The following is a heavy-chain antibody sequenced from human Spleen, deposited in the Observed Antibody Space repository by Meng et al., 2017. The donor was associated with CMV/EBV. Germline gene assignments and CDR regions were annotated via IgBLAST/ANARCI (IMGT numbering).Heavy chain of an antibody. CDR2: IYPGDSDT. Sequence: GESLKISCKGSGYSFTTYWIGWVRQMPGKGLEWMGIIYPGDSDTRYSPSFQGQVTISADKSISTAYLQWSSLKASDTAMYYCARQRGYCSSTSCYVADHYYYGMDVWGQGTTVTVSS. J-gene: IGHJ6*02. CDR3: ARQRGYCSSTSCYVADHYYYGMDV. CDR1: GYSFTTYW. D-gene: IGHD2-2*01. V-gene: IGHV5-51*01.